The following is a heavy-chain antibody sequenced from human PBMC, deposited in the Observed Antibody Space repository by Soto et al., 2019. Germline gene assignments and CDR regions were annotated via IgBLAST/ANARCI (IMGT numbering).Heavy chain of an antibody. CDR2: INAGNGNT. J-gene: IGHJ2*01. V-gene: IGHV1-3*01. CDR1: EYTFTSYA. Sequence: ASVKVSCKASEYTFTSYAMHWVRQAPGQRLEWMGWINAGNGNTKYSQKFQGRVTITRDTSASTAYMELSSLRSEDTAVYYCARDRYCSGGSCYPAYWYFDLWGRGTLVTVSS. CDR3: ARDRYCSGGSCYPAYWYFDL. D-gene: IGHD2-15*01.